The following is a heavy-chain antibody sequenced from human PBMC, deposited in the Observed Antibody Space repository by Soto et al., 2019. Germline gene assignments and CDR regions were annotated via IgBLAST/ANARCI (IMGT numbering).Heavy chain of an antibody. J-gene: IGHJ4*02. Sequence: SETLSLTCTFSNGSISTYYWIWIGQPPGKGLDWIGYIYYSGSTNYNPSLKSRVTISIDTSKKQFSLKLSSVTAADTAVYYCATTSITVYGVGNFDYWGQGTLVTVSS. CDR3: ATTSITVYGVGNFDY. D-gene: IGHD3-3*01. V-gene: IGHV4-59*01. CDR2: IYYSGST. CDR1: NGSISTYY.